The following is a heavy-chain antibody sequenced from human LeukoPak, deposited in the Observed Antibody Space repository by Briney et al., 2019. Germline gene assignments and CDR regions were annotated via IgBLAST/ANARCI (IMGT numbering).Heavy chain of an antibody. Sequence: TSETLSLTCTVPGGSISSSSYYWGWIRQPPGKGLEWIGSIYYSGSTYYNPSLKSRVTISVDTSKNQFSLKLSSVTAADTAIYYCARDFSSSSTVYYYYYMDVWGKGTTVTVSS. V-gene: IGHV4-39*07. CDR1: GGSISSSSYY. CDR2: IYYSGST. D-gene: IGHD6-6*01. CDR3: ARDFSSSSTVYYYYYMDV. J-gene: IGHJ6*03.